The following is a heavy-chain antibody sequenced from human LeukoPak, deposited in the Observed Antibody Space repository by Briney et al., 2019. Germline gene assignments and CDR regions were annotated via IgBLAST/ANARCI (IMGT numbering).Heavy chain of an antibody. CDR3: ARGVSYDFWSGYFGPTRNWFDP. D-gene: IGHD3-3*01. CDR2: ISAYNGNT. J-gene: IGHJ5*02. CDR1: GGTFSSYA. Sequence: ASVKVSCKASGGTFSSYAISWVRQAPGQGLEWMGWISAYNGNTNCAQKLQGRVTMTTDTSTSTAYMELRSLRSDDTAVYYCARGVSYDFWSGYFGPTRNWFDPWGQGTLVTVSS. V-gene: IGHV1-18*01.